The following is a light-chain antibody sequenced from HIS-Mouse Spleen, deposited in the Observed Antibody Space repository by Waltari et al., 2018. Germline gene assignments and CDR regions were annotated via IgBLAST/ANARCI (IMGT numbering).Light chain of an antibody. CDR3: QVWDSSSDHVV. CDR1: NIGRKS. CDR2: DDS. V-gene: IGLV3-21*03. Sequence: SYVLPQPPSVSVAPGKTARITCGGNNIGRKSVPWYQQKPGQAPVLVVHDDSDRPSGIPERFSGSNSGNTATLTISRVEAGDEADYYCQVWDSSSDHVVFGGGTKLTVL. J-gene: IGLJ2*01.